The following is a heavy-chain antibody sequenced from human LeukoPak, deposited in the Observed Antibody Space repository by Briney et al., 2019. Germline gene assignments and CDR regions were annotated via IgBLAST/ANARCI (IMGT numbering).Heavy chain of an antibody. Sequence: SETLSLTCAVYGGSFRGYYWSWLRQSPGKGLEWIGELNHGGSTKYNPSLKSRVTISLGTSNNHFSLRLSSVTAADTAVYFCASSFYGIYRSPPFYMDVWAKGTTVTVSS. CDR2: LNHGGST. V-gene: IGHV4-34*01. D-gene: IGHD3-16*02. CDR3: ASSFYGIYRSPPFYMDV. CDR1: GGSFRGYY. J-gene: IGHJ6*03.